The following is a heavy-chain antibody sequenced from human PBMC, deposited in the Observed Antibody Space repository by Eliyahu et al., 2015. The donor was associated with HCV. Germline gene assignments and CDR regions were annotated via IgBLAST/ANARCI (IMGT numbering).Heavy chain of an antibody. CDR1: GYRFTNYW. CDR3: ARPNGGNSIDY. J-gene: IGHJ4*02. D-gene: IGHD4-23*01. Sequence: EVQLVQSGAEVKKSGESLKISCXGXGYRFTNYWIGWVRQMPGKGLEWMGIIYPTDSDTRYSPSFQGQVTISVDKSINTAYLQWSSLKASDTAMYYCARPNGGNSIDYWGQGTLVTVSS. CDR2: IYPTDSDT. V-gene: IGHV5-51*01.